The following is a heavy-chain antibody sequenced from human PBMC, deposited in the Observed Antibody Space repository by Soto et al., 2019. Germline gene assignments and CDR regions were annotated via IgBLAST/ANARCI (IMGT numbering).Heavy chain of an antibody. J-gene: IGHJ4*02. CDR1: GFTVSSNY. CDR2: IYSGGST. D-gene: IGHD3-22*01. Sequence: GGSLRLSCAASGFTVSSNYMSWVRQAPGKGLEWVSVIYSGGSTYYADSVKGRFTISRDNSKNTLYLQMNSLRAEDTAVYYCARADSSGYYYNDYWGQGTLVTVSS. V-gene: IGHV3-53*01. CDR3: ARADSSGYYYNDY.